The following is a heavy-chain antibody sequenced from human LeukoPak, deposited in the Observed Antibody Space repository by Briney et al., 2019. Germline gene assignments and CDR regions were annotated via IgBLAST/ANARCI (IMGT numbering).Heavy chain of an antibody. Sequence: GGSLRLSCAASGFTFSTYNMNWLRQAPGKGLEWVSSITSGETYIYYADSVKGRFTISRDNAKNSLFLQVNSLRAEDTAVYYCARGVNYHGSGSYLRDWFDPWGQGTLVTVSS. D-gene: IGHD3-10*01. CDR1: GFTFSTYN. CDR2: ITSGETYI. V-gene: IGHV3-21*01. CDR3: ARGVNYHGSGSYLRDWFDP. J-gene: IGHJ5*02.